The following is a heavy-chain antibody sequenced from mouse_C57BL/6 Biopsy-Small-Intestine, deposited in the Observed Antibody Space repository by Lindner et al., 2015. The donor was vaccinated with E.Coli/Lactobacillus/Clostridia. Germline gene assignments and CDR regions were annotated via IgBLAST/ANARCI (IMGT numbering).Heavy chain of an antibody. Sequence: QLQEVWGVELVRPGASVTLSCKASGYIFIDYEMYWVKQTPVHGLEWIGASDPGTGGTAYNQKFRDKAILTADKSSSTAYMELRSLTSEDSAVYFCARGYYGSEDFDYWGQGTTLTVSP. V-gene: IGHV1-15*01. CDR3: ARGYYGSEDFDY. J-gene: IGHJ2*01. CDR1: GYIFIDYE. CDR2: SDPGTGGT. D-gene: IGHD2-1*01.